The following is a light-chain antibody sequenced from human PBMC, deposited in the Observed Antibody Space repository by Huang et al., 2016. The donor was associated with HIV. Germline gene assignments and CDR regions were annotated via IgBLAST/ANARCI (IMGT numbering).Light chain of an antibody. V-gene: IGKV3D-20*01. Sequence: EIVLTQSPATLSLSPGERATLSCGASQRVSSSYLAWYQQKPGLAPRLLSYDASSRATGNPDRFSGSGVGTDFTLTISRLAPEDVAVYYCQQYGSSPYTFGQGTKLEIK. CDR3: QQYGSSPYT. CDR1: QRVSSSY. J-gene: IGKJ2*01. CDR2: DAS.